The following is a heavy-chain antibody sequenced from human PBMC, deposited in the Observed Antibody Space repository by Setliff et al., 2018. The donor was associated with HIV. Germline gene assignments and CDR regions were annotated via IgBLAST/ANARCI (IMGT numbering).Heavy chain of an antibody. J-gene: IGHJ4*02. CDR3: AKDKYYSDHTDNSPLDS. Sequence: PGGSLRLSCAASGFTFSKYWMSWVRQAPGKGLEWVANIKPDGSEKYYVDSVKGRFTISRDNAKNTLYLQMNSLRTEDTALYYCAKDKYYSDHTDNSPLDSWGRGTPVTVSS. CDR1: GFTFSKYW. D-gene: IGHD3-22*01. V-gene: IGHV3-7*01. CDR2: IKPDGSEK.